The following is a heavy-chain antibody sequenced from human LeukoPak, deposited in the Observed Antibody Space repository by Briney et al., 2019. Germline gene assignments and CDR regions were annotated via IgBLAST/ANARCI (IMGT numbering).Heavy chain of an antibody. CDR1: GYTFTSYY. Sequence: ASVKVSCKASGYTFTSYYVHWVRQAPGQGLEWMGIINPSGGSTTYAQKFQGRVTMTRDTSTSTVYMELRSLRSEDTAVYYCARDGLLGRTTVTDYWGQGTLVTVSS. D-gene: IGHD4-17*01. CDR2: INPSGGST. J-gene: IGHJ4*02. V-gene: IGHV1-46*01. CDR3: ARDGLLGRTTVTDY.